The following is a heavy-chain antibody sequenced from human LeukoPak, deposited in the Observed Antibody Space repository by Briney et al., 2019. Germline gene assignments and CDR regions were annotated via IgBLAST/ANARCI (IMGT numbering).Heavy chain of an antibody. Sequence: GGSLRLSCAASGFTFSSYAMSWVRQAPGKGLEWVSAISGSGGSTYYADSVKGRFTLSRDNSKNTLYLQMNSLRAEDTAVYYCARDRNTDFWSGYYTNYFDYWGQGTLVTVSS. D-gene: IGHD3-3*01. CDR1: GFTFSSYA. J-gene: IGHJ4*02. CDR2: ISGSGGST. CDR3: ARDRNTDFWSGYYTNYFDY. V-gene: IGHV3-23*01.